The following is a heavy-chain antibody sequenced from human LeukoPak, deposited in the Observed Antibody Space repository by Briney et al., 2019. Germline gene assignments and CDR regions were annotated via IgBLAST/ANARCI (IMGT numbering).Heavy chain of an antibody. CDR3: ARRILMDV. D-gene: IGHD2-15*01. CDR2: INHSGST. CDR1: GGSFSGYY. J-gene: IGHJ6*04. V-gene: IGHV4-34*01. Sequence: SETLSLTCAVYGGSFSGYYWSWIRQPPGKGLEWIGEINHSGSTNYNPSLKSRVTISVDTSKNQFSLKLSSVTAADTAVYYCARRILMDVWGKGTTVTVSS.